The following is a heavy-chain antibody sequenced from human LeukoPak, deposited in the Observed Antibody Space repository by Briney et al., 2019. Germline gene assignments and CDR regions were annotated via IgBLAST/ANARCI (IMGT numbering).Heavy chain of an antibody. D-gene: IGHD2-15*01. J-gene: IGHJ3*02. CDR2: IRYDGSNK. Sequence: GGSLRLSCAASGFTFSSYCMHWVRQAPGKGLEWVAFIRYDGSNKYYADSVKGRFTISRDNSKNTLYLQMNSLRAEDTAVYYCARGLLIPTPAAFDIWGQGTMVTVSS. CDR1: GFTFSSYC. V-gene: IGHV3-30*02. CDR3: ARGLLIPTPAAFDI.